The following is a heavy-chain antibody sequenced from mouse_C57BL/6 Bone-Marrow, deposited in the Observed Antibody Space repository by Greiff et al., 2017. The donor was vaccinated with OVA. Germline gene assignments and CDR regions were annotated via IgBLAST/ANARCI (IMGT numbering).Heavy chain of an antibody. Sequence: VQLVESGPELVKPGASVKISCKASGYAFSSSWMNWVKQRPGKGLEWIGRIYPGDGDTNYNGKFKGKATLPADKSSSTAYMQLSSLTSEDSAVYFCARGYYGSSYNFDYWGQGTTLTVSS. CDR2: IYPGDGDT. CDR3: ARGYYGSSYNFDY. D-gene: IGHD1-1*01. V-gene: IGHV1-82*01. J-gene: IGHJ2*01. CDR1: GYAFSSSW.